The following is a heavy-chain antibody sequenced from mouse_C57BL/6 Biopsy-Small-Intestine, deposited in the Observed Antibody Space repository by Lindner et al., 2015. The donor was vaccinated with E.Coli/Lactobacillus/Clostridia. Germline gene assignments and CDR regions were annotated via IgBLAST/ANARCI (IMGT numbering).Heavy chain of an antibody. CDR3: TRRPGTSYFDY. CDR1: GFTFSDYG. D-gene: IGHD4-1*01. Sequence: VQLQESGGGLVKPGGSLKLSCAASGFTFSDYGMHWVRQAPEKGLEWVAYISSGSTTIYYADTVRGRFTISRDNARNTLFLQMTSLRFEDTAMYYCTRRPGTSYFDYWGQGTTLTVSS. CDR2: ISSGSTTI. V-gene: IGHV5-17*01. J-gene: IGHJ2*01.